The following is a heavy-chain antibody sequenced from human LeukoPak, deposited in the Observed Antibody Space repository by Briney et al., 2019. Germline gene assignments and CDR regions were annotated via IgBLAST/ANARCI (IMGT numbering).Heavy chain of an antibody. CDR1: GFTFSSYG. CDR2: IWYDGSNK. J-gene: IGHJ5*02. D-gene: IGHD2-2*01. CDR3: ARETVVGDNWFDP. Sequence: GGSLRLSCAASGFTFSSYGMHWVRQAPGKGLEWVAVIWYDGSNKYYADSVKGRFTISRDNSKNTLYLQMNSLRAEDTAVYYCARETVVGDNWFDPWGQGTLVTVSS. V-gene: IGHV3-33*01.